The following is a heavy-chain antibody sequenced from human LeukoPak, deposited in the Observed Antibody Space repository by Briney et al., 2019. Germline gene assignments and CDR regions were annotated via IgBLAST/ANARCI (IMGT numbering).Heavy chain of an antibody. CDR1: GYTFTSYG. CDR2: ISAYNGNT. Sequence: ASVKVSCKASGYTFTSYGISWVRQAPGQGLEWMGWISAYNGNTNCAQKLQGRVTMTTDTSTSTAYMELRSLRSDDTAVYYCARDVASAPDTYSSSSGLLSYWGQGTLVTVSS. V-gene: IGHV1-18*01. CDR3: ARDVASAPDTYSSSSGLLSY. J-gene: IGHJ4*02. D-gene: IGHD6-13*01.